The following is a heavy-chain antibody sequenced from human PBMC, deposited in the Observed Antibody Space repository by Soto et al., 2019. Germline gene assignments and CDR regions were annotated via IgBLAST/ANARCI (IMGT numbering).Heavy chain of an antibody. CDR1: GFTFDDYA. J-gene: IGHJ6*03. V-gene: IGHV3-9*01. Sequence: PGGSLRLSCAASGFTFDDYAMHWVRQAPGKGLEWVSGISWNSGSIGYADSVKGRFTISRDNAKNSLYLQMNSLRAEDTALYYCAKDIYDFWSGSYMXVWGKGTTVTVSS. CDR3: AKDIYDFWSGSYMXV. CDR2: ISWNSGSI. D-gene: IGHD3-3*01.